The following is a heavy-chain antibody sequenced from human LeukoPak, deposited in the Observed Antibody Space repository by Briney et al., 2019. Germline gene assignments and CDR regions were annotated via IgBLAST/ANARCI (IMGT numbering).Heavy chain of an antibody. CDR1: GYTFTSYG. V-gene: IGHV1-18*01. J-gene: IGHJ5*02. D-gene: IGHD2-21*02. Sequence: GASVTVSCKASGYTFTSYGISWVRQAPGQGLEWMGWISAYNGNTDYAQKLQGRVTMTTDTSTSTAYMELRSLRSDDTAVYYCARHEADLEFDPWGQGTLVTVSS. CDR2: ISAYNGNT. CDR3: ARHEADLEFDP.